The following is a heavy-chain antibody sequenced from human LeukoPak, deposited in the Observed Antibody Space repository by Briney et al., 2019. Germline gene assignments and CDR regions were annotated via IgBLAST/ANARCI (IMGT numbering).Heavy chain of an antibody. J-gene: IGHJ4*02. CDR3: XXXXXXGXXXGLVY. V-gene: IGHV3-7*03. Sequence: XXXXSGFTFSSYWMSWVRQAPGKGLEWVANIKQDGSEKYYVDSVKGRFTISRDNSKNTVYVQMNRLRAEDTAVYYXXXXXXXGXXXGLVYWGXGXLVTVSS. CDR2: IKQDGSEK. CDR1: GFTFSSYW.